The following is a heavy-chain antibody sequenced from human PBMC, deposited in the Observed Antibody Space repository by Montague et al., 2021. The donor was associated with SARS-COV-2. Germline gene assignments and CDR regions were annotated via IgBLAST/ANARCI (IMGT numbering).Heavy chain of an antibody. CDR1: GFTFRRSA. CDR2: ISYDGSDS. V-gene: IGHV3-30-3*01. J-gene: IGHJ4*02. CDR3: ARDGSDWCLLTCTY. Sequence: SLRLSCAASGFTFRRSAMHWVRQAPGKGLEWVAIISYDGSDSNYADSVKGRFTISRDNSKNTLYLQMNSLTAEDTAVYYCARDGSDWCLLTCTYWGQGTLVTVSS. D-gene: IGHD2-15*01.